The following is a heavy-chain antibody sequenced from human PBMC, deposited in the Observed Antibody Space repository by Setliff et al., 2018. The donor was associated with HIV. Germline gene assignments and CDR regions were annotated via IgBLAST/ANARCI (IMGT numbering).Heavy chain of an antibody. Sequence: PSETLSLTCAVSGGSISDNNWWSWVRQPPGKELEWIGEIFHSGSTNYNPSLKSRVTILVDKSKNQLSLRLSSVTAADTAVYYCARGPNLLTHYCDSSGYAVGYSDHWGQGTLVTVSS. CDR2: IFHSGST. D-gene: IGHD3-22*01. CDR1: GGSISDNNW. V-gene: IGHV4-4*02. CDR3: ARGPNLLTHYCDSSGYAVGYSDH. J-gene: IGHJ4*02.